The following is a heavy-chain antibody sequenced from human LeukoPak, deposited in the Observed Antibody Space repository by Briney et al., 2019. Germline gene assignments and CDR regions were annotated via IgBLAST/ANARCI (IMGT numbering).Heavy chain of an antibody. J-gene: IGHJ4*02. CDR1: GLSFSGAW. D-gene: IGHD3-9*01. CDR2: IRSRNEGETS. Sequence: GGSLRLSCAASGLSFSGAWMTWVRQCPGKGLEWVGLIRSRNEGETSAYAAPGRGRFIISRDDSRKTIYLQMNSLKTEDTAVYYCNTDINTIYDNVYWGQGTLVTVSS. V-gene: IGHV3-15*01. CDR3: NTDINTIYDNVY.